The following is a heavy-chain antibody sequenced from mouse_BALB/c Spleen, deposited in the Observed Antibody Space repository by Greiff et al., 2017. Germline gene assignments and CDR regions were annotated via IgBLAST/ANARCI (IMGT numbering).Heavy chain of an antibody. CDR1: GYTFTNYW. CDR3: ARRGNYFDY. CDR2: IYPGGGYT. J-gene: IGHJ2*01. V-gene: IGHV1-63*02. Sequence: VQLVESGAELVRPGTSVKISCKASGYTFTNYWLGWVKQRPGHGLEWIGDIYPGGGYTNYNEKFKGKATLTADTSSSTAYMQLSSLTSEDSAVYFCARRGNYFDYWGQGTTLTVSS.